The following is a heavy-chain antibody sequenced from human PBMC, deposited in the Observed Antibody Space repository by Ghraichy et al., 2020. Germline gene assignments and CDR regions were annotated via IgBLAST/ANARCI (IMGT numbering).Heavy chain of an antibody. J-gene: IGHJ3*02. CDR3: ARGPSYGGYYPNAFDI. CDR1: GGSFSGYY. D-gene: IGHD3-22*01. CDR2: INHSGSN. Sequence: GSLRLSCAVYGGSFSGYYWSWIRQPPGKGLEWIGEINHSGSNKYYPSLKSRLTMSVDTSKNQFSLKLSSVTAADTAVYYCARGPSYGGYYPNAFDIWGQGTMLTVSS. V-gene: IGHV4-34*01.